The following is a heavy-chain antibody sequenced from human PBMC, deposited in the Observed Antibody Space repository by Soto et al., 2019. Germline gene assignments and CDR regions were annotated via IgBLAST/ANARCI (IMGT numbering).Heavy chain of an antibody. Sequence: QVQLVESGGGVVQPGRSLRLSCAASGFTFSSYAMHWVRQAPGKGLERVAIISYDASNKYYADSVKGRFTISRDNSKNTLYLQINSLRAEDTAVYYCARGYSSSSAAFDYWGQGTLVTVSS. CDR2: ISYDASNK. V-gene: IGHV3-30-3*01. CDR3: ARGYSSSSAAFDY. J-gene: IGHJ4*02. D-gene: IGHD6-13*01. CDR1: GFTFSSYA.